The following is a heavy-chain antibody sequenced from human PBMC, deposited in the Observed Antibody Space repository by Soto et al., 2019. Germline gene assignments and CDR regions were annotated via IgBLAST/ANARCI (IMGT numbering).Heavy chain of an antibody. CDR3: ARSDHVDRYFDY. V-gene: IGHV1-18*01. CDR2: ISPFHGDT. D-gene: IGHD3-16*01. Sequence: QVELVQSGPEVKKPGASVKVSCKASGYSFTKYAIGWVRQAPGQGLEWVGWISPFHGDTNYAQNFQGRITVTTDSSTSTAYMDLGRLRSDDTAVYYCARSDHVDRYFDYWGQGTRITVSS. J-gene: IGHJ4*02. CDR1: GYSFTKYA.